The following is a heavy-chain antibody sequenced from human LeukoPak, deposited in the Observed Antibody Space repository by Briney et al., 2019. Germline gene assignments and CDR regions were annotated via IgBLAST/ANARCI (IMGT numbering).Heavy chain of an antibody. CDR3: ARFRSSLSYFDY. J-gene: IGHJ4*02. V-gene: IGHV1-3*01. CDR1: GYTFTSYA. D-gene: IGHD6-13*01. Sequence: GASVKVSCKASGYTFTSYAMHWVRQAPGQRLEWMGWINAGNGNTKYSQKFQGRVTITRDTSASTAYMELSSLRSENTAVYYCARFRSSLSYFDYWGQGTLVTVSS. CDR2: INAGNGNT.